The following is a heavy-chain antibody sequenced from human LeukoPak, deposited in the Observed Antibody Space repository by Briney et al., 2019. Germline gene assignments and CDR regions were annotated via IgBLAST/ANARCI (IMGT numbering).Heavy chain of an antibody. V-gene: IGHV1-2*02. CDR2: INPNSGGT. Sequence: ASVKVSCKASGYTFTGHYMHWVRQAPGQGLEWMGWINPNSGGTNYAQKFQGRVTMTRDTSISTAYMELSRLRSDDTAVYYCARATTLVATIGSMGYWGQGTLVTASS. CDR1: GYTFTGHY. D-gene: IGHD5-12*01. CDR3: ARATTLVATIGSMGY. J-gene: IGHJ4*02.